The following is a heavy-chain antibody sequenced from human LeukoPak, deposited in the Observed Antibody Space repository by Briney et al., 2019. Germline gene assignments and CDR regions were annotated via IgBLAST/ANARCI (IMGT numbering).Heavy chain of an antibody. CDR3: ARAVGGYDLTFDY. CDR2: IYSGGST. D-gene: IGHD5-12*01. CDR1: GFTVSSNY. Sequence: GGSLRLSRAASGFTVSSNYMSWVRQAPGKGLEWVSVIYSGGSTYYADSVKGRFTISRDNSKNTLYLQMNSLRAEDTAVYYCARAVGGYDLTFDYWGQGTLVTVSS. J-gene: IGHJ4*02. V-gene: IGHV3-53*01.